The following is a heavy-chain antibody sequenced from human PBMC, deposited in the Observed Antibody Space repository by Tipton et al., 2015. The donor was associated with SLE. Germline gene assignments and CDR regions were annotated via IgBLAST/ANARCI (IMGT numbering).Heavy chain of an antibody. CDR1: GVSISNYY. CDR3: ARELRGGFDF. V-gene: IGHV4-34*01. D-gene: IGHD3-16*01. J-gene: IGHJ4*02. Sequence: TLSLTCTVSGVSISNYYWTWIRQPPRKGLEWIGAINHGGSTSYNPSLKSRVTTSIDTSRTQFSLKLTSVTAADTAIYYCARELRGGFDFWGQGALVTVSS. CDR2: INHGGST.